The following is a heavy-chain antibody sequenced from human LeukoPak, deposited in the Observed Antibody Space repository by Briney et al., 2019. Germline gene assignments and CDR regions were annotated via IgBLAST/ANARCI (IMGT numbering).Heavy chain of an antibody. Sequence: GGSLRLSCAASGFTVSSNYMSWVRQAPGKGLEWVSVIYSGGSTYYADSVKGRFTISRDNSKNTLYLQMNSLRAEDTAVYYCARANAEYYFDYWGQGTLATVSS. CDR2: IYSGGST. D-gene: IGHD1-14*01. CDR1: GFTVSSNY. CDR3: ARANAEYYFDY. V-gene: IGHV3-66*01. J-gene: IGHJ4*02.